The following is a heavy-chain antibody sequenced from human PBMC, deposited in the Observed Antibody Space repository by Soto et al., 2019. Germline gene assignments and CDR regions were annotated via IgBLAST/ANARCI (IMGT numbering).Heavy chain of an antibody. V-gene: IGHV3-21*01. J-gene: IGHJ5*02. CDR3: ASDLHDYVSFRFDP. Sequence: EVQLVESGGGLVKPGGSLRLSCAASGFTFSSYSMNWVRQAPGKGLEWVSSISSSSGYIYYADSVKGRFTISRDNAKNSLYLQMNCLRAEDTAVYYCASDLHDYVSFRFDPWGQGTLVTVSS. CDR2: ISSSSGYI. CDR1: GFTFSSYS. D-gene: IGHD3-16*01.